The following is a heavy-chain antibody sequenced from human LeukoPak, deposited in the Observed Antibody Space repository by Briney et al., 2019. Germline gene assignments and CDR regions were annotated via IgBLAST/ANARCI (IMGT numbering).Heavy chain of an antibody. J-gene: IGHJ6*03. CDR1: GYTFTRYY. Sequence: SENVPHKASGYTFTRYYILWARQPSAQARVGMRWIHPNSGGTNYAQKFQGRVTMTRDTSISTAYMELSRLRSDDTAVYYCARDGLEQSYYYMDVWGKGTTVTVSS. CDR3: ARDGLEQSYYYMDV. D-gene: IGHD3-3*01. CDR2: IHPNSGGT. V-gene: IGHV1-2*02.